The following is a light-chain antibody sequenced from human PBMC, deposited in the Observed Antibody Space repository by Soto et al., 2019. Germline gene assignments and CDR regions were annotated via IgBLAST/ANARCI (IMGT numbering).Light chain of an antibody. Sequence: EIVMTQSPATLSVSPGERATLSCRASQSVSRNLAWYQQKPGQAPRLLIYAASTWATGIPARFSGSGSGTEFTLTISSLQSKDFAVYYCQQYNNWPYTFGQGTKLEIK. V-gene: IGKV3-15*01. CDR2: AAS. CDR3: QQYNNWPYT. CDR1: QSVSRN. J-gene: IGKJ2*01.